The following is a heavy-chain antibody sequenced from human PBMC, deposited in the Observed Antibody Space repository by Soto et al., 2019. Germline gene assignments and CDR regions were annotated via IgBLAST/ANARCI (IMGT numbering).Heavy chain of an antibody. D-gene: IGHD6-13*01. CDR2: SSWNSGSI. CDR3: AGSSWYGGDFDY. Sequence: EVQLVESGGGLVQPGRSLRLSFAASGFTFDDYAMHWVWQAPGKGLERVSGSSWNSGSIGYADSVKGRFTISRDNAKNSLYLQMNSLRAEDTALYYCAGSSWYGGDFDYGVQGTLVTVSS. J-gene: IGHJ4*02. CDR1: GFTFDDYA. V-gene: IGHV3-9*01.